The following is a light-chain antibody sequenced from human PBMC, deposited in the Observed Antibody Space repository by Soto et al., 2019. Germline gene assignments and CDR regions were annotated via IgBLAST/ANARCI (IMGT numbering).Light chain of an antibody. CDR1: QSLVFSDGNTF. Sequence: DVVLTQSPLSLPVTLGQPASISCRSSQSLVFSDGNTFLDWYVQKPGQSPQLLIYLGSNRASGVPDRVSGSEAGTDFTLKISRVEAEDVGVYYCMQALQTPYTFGQGTKVDIK. J-gene: IGKJ2*01. CDR3: MQALQTPYT. CDR2: LGS. V-gene: IGKV2-28*01.